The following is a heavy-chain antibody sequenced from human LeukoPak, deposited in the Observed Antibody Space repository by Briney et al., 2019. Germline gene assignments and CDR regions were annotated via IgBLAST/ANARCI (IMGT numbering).Heavy chain of an antibody. CDR2: IYSGGST. J-gene: IGHJ6*03. D-gene: IGHD2-15*01. Sequence: GGSLRLSCAASGFTVSSNYMSWVRQAPGKGLEWVSVIYSGGSTYYADSVKGRFTISRDNSKNTLYLQMNSLRAEDTAVYYCAKDQGDIVVVVAATPYYMDVWGKGTTVTVSS. CDR3: AKDQGDIVVVVAATPYYMDV. V-gene: IGHV3-66*01. CDR1: GFTVSSNY.